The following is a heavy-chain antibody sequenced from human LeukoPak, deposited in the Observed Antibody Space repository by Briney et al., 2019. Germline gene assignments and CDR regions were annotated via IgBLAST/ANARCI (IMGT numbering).Heavy chain of an antibody. J-gene: IGHJ5*02. Sequence: GASVKVSCKASGYTFTGYYMHWVRQAPGQGLEWMGRINPNSGGTNYAQKFQGRVTMTRDTSISTAYMELSRLRSDDTAVYYCARFVYSYGDWFDPWGQGTLVTVSS. CDR3: ARFVYSYGDWFDP. CDR2: INPNSGGT. V-gene: IGHV1-2*06. D-gene: IGHD5-18*01. CDR1: GYTFTGYY.